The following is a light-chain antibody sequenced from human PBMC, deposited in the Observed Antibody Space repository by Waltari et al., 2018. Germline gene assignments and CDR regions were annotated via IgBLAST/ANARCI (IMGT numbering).Light chain of an antibody. CDR3: QQYYDYPGT. CDR2: ATS. Sequence: AIRITQSPSSIPASTGDTVTNPCRASQGIPTYLAWYQQPPGTAPKLLMYATSTLQTGVPARFSGGGSGTDFTLTISRLQSDDFAVYYCQQYYDYPGTFGQGTKVEVK. CDR1: QGIPTY. J-gene: IGKJ1*01. V-gene: IGKV1-8*01.